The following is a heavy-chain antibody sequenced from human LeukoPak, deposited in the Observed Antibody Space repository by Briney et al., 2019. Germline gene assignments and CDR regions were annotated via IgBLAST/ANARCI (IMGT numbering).Heavy chain of an antibody. CDR3: ARELSGSGMDV. Sequence: PGGPLRLSCAACGFTFSAYGMPWFRQAPGKGLEWVAVVSSDGYRMYYADSVKGRFTISRDNSKNTLYLQMNSLRAEDTAVYYCARELSGSGMDVWGQGTTVTVSS. J-gene: IGHJ6*02. V-gene: IGHV3-30*03. CDR2: VSSDGYRM. CDR1: GFTFSAYG. D-gene: IGHD2-15*01.